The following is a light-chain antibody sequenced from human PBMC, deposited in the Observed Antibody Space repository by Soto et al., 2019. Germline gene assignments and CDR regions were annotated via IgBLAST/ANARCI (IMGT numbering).Light chain of an antibody. J-gene: IGLJ1*01. CDR1: SSDVWSYNF. CDR2: EGT. CDR3: GSYAGSXTYV. Sequence: QSLLSQPASVSGSPGQSITISCTGTSSDVWSYNFFSWYRQHPGRAPKLMIYEGTKRPSGVSNRFSGSKSGYTASLTISGLQTEDESDYYCGSYAGSXTYVCGTGTKVXV. V-gene: IGLV2-23*01.